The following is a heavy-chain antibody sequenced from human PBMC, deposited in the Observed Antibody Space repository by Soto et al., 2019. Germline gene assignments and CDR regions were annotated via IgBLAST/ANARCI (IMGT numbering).Heavy chain of an antibody. V-gene: IGHV3-30*18. D-gene: IGHD3-10*01. CDR3: AKGRGDFGAFYI. Sequence: QVQLVESGGGVVQPGRSLRLSCAASGFTFSSYGMHWVRQAPGKGLEWVAVISYDGSNKYYADSVKGRFTISRDNSKNTLYLQMNSLRAEDTAVYYCAKGRGDFGAFYIWGQGTMVTVSS. CDR2: ISYDGSNK. CDR1: GFTFSSYG. J-gene: IGHJ3*02.